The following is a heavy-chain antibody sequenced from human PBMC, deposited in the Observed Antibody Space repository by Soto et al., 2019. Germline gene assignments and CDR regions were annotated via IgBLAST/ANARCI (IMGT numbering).Heavy chain of an antibody. D-gene: IGHD1-1*01. J-gene: IGHJ4*02. CDR3: ARGRYGDY. V-gene: IGHV1-18*01. CDR2: ISAHSGNT. Sequence: QVHLVQSGAEVKKPGASVKVSCKGSGYAFTTYGITWVRQDPGQGLEWMGWISAHSGNTNYAQKLQGRVTVTRDTSTSTAYMELRSLRSDDTAVYYCARGRYGDYWGQGALVTVSS. CDR1: GYAFTTYG.